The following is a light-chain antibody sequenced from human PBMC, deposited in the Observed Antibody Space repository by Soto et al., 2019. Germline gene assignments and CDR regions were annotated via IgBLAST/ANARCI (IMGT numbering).Light chain of an antibody. CDR3: QQYNNWPPIT. CDR1: QSVSSSY. V-gene: IGKV3D-15*01. J-gene: IGKJ5*01. CDR2: GAS. Sequence: EIVMTQSPATLSVSPGERATLSCRAIQSVSSSYLAWYQQKPGQAPRLLIYGASSRANGVPARFGGSGSGTDFTLTISSLQSEDFAVYYCQQYNNWPPITFGQGTRLEIK.